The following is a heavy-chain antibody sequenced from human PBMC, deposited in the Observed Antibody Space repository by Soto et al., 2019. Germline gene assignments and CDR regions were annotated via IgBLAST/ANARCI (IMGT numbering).Heavy chain of an antibody. CDR3: AYWGSNDALGKDFDY. CDR2: IYYSGSN. Sequence: QVQLQESGPGLVKPSQTLSLTCTVSGGSISSGGYYWSWIRQHPGKGLEWIGYIYYSGSNYYNPSLKSRVTIAVDTSKNQFSLKLSSVTAADTAVYYCAYWGSNDALGKDFDYWGQGTLVTVSS. V-gene: IGHV4-31*03. J-gene: IGHJ4*02. CDR1: GGSISSGGYY. D-gene: IGHD3-16*01.